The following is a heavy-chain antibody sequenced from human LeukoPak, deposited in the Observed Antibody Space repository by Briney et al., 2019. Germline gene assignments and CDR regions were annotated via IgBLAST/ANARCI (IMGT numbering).Heavy chain of an antibody. V-gene: IGHV3-33*01. D-gene: IGHD4-17*01. Sequence: PGTSLRLSCEGSGFTFSTFAMHWVRQAPGKGLECVAVIWSDGTKRDYADSVKGRFTISRDNSKNTLYLQMNGLRGEDTAVYFCARDFPDYDYYYYGMDVWGKGTTVPVSS. CDR3: ARDFPDYDYYYYGMDV. J-gene: IGHJ6*04. CDR2: IWSDGTKR. CDR1: GFTFSTFA.